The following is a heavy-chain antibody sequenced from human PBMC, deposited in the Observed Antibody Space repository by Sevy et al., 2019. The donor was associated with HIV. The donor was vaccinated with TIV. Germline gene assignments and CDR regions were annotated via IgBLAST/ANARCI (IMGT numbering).Heavy chain of an antibody. CDR3: TRTYYYGSGNYCDAISRFGY. CDR2: IYPGDSDT. J-gene: IGHJ4*02. Sequence: GESLKISCKGSGFTFTNYWIAWVRQMPGKGLEWMGIIYPGDSDTRYIPSFQGQVTISTDKSITTAYLQWSSLKASDTAMYYCTRTYYYGSGNYCDAISRFGYWGQGTLVTVSS. D-gene: IGHD3-10*01. CDR1: GFTFTNYW. V-gene: IGHV5-51*01.